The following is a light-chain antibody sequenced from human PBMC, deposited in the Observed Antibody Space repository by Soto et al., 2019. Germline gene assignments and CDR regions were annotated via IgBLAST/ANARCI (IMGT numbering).Light chain of an antibody. J-gene: IGKJ2*01. Sequence: DVVLTQSPLSLSFTLGQPASISCGSSRSLVHSDGNIYLIWFQQRPGQSPRRLIYQVSNRDSGVPDRFSGRGSVTDFTLKTSRVEAEDVGVYYCLQATHWPHTFGQGTKVDIK. CDR3: LQATHWPHT. V-gene: IGKV2-30*02. CDR1: RSLVHSDGNIY. CDR2: QVS.